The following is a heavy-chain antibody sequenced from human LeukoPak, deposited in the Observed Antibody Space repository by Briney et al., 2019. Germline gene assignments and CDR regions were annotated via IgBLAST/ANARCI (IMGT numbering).Heavy chain of an antibody. V-gene: IGHV1-69*05. CDR3: ARALYYDFWSGYYDAFDI. D-gene: IGHD3-3*01. CDR2: IIPIFGTA. Sequence: SVKVSCKASGGTFSSYAISWVRQAPGQELEWMGGIIPIFGTANYAQKFQGRVTITTDESTSTAYMELSSLRSEDTAVYYCARALYYDFWSGYYDAFDIWGQGTMVTVSS. CDR1: GGTFSSYA. J-gene: IGHJ3*02.